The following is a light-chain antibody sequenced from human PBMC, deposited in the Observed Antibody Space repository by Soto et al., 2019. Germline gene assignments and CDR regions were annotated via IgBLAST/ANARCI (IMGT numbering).Light chain of an antibody. Sequence: DIQMTQSPSSVSASVGDTVTITCRASQDINSRLAWSQQQPGRPPKYVIQAATMLQSGFPSRFAGSGSGRDFTLTIHTLQPEDSATYYCLQVANFPRTFGQGTRWIS. J-gene: IGKJ1*01. CDR3: LQVANFPRT. V-gene: IGKV1-12*01. CDR1: QDINSR. CDR2: AAT.